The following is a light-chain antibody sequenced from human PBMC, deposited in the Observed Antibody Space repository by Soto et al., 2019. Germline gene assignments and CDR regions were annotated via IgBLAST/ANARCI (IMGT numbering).Light chain of an antibody. CDR2: GAS. Sequence: EIVVTQSPATLSVSPGEGTTLSCRTSQSVAGNLAWYQQKPGQAPRLLIHGASTRATGIPGRFSGSGSGADYTLTISSLEPEDFAVYYCQQRNNWPPLTFGGGTKVEIK. V-gene: IGKV3-15*01. CDR3: QQRNNWPPLT. CDR1: QSVAGN. J-gene: IGKJ4*01.